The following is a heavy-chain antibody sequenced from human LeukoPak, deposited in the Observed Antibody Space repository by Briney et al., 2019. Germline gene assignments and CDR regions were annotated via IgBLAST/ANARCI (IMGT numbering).Heavy chain of an antibody. CDR3: ARSNWYFDL. Sequence: GGPLRLSCAASGFTFSTYAMSWVRQAPGKGLEWVSAISGSGGSTYYADSVKGRFTISRHNSKNTLYLQINSLRAEDTAVYYCARSNWYFDLWGRGTLVTVSS. J-gene: IGHJ2*01. CDR2: ISGSGGST. CDR1: GFTFSTYA. V-gene: IGHV3-23*01.